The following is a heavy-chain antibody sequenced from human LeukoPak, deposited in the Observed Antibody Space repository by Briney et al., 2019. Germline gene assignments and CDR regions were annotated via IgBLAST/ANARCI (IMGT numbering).Heavy chain of an antibody. Sequence: ASVKVSCKASGYTFTGYYMHWVRKAPGQGLEWMGWINPNSGGTNYAQKFQGRVTMTRDTSISTAYMELSRLRSDDTAVYYCATGFGPTYDTGAFDIWGQGTMVTVSS. D-gene: IGHD3-10*01. CDR1: GYTFTGYY. CDR2: INPNSGGT. J-gene: IGHJ3*02. V-gene: IGHV1-2*02. CDR3: ATGFGPTYDTGAFDI.